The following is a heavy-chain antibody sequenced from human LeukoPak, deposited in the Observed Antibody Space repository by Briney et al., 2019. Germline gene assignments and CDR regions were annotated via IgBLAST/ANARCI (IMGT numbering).Heavy chain of an antibody. CDR1: GFTLSNVW. D-gene: IGHD6-6*01. J-gene: IGHJ4*02. Sequence: PGGSLRLSCATSGFTLSNVWMSWVRQAPGKGLEWVGNIRGDGSVKFYVDSVKGRFTISRDNTNSVSLQMNNLKAEDTAVYYCGRSVAAPADYWGQGTLVIVSS. CDR2: IRGDGSVK. CDR3: GRSVAAPADY. V-gene: IGHV3-7*03.